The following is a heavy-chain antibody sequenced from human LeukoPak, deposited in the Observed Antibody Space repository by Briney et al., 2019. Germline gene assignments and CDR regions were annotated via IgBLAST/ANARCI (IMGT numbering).Heavy chain of an antibody. CDR1: GGSIRSSSYY. D-gene: IGHD3-16*02. CDR2: IYYSGST. CDR3: ARVGRVMITFGGVIDTDY. J-gene: IGHJ4*02. V-gene: IGHV4-39*01. Sequence: SETLSLTCTVSGGSIRSSSYYWGWIRQPPGKGLEWIGSIYYSGSTYYNPSLKSRITISVDTSKNQFSLNLSSVTAADTAVYYCARVGRVMITFGGVIDTDYWGQGTLVTVSS.